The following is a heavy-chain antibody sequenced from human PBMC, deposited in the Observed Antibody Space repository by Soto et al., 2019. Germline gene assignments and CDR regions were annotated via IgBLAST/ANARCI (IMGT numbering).Heavy chain of an antibody. V-gene: IGHV3-23*01. J-gene: IGHJ4*02. D-gene: IGHD6-19*01. CDR2: ISGSGDST. CDR1: GFTFSTYA. Sequence: GGSLRLSCAASGFTFSTYAMNWVRQAPGKGLEWVSGISGSGDSTYYADSVKGRFTVSRDNSKNTLYLQMNSLRAEDTAVFYCAKERSSGWSLDYWRQGTLVTVSS. CDR3: AKERSSGWSLDY.